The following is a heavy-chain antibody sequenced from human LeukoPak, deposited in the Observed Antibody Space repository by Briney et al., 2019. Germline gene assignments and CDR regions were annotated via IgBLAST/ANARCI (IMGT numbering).Heavy chain of an antibody. CDR2: INPNSGGT. D-gene: IGHD2-15*01. CDR3: ARDRYCSGGSCYSVDYWDY. CDR1: GYTFTGYY. V-gene: IGHV1-2*02. J-gene: IGHJ4*02. Sequence: ASVKVSCKASGYTFTGYYMHWVRQAPGQGLEWMGWINPNSGGTNYAQKFQGRVTMTRDTSTSTAYMELRSLRSDDTAVYYCARDRYCSGGSCYSVDYWDYWGQGTLVTVSS.